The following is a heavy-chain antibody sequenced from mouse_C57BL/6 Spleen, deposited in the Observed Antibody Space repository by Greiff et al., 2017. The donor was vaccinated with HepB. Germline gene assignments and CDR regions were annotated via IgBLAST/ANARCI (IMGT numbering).Heavy chain of an antibody. V-gene: IGHV1-54*01. Sequence: QVQLQQSGAELVRPGTSVKVSCKASGYAFTTYLIEWVKQRPGQGLEWIGVINPGSGGTNYNEKFKGKATLTADKSSSTAYMQLSSLASEDSAVYFCARWDLTGGSSYVDYWGQGTTLTVSS. CDR1: GYAFTTYL. J-gene: IGHJ2*01. CDR3: ARWDLTGGSSYVDY. D-gene: IGHD1-1*01. CDR2: INPGSGGT.